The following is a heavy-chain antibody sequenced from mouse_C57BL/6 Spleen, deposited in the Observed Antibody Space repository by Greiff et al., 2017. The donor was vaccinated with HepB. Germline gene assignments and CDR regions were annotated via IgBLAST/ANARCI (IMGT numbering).Heavy chain of an antibody. V-gene: IGHV1-50*01. CDR1: GYTFTSYW. D-gene: IGHD2-4*01. Sequence: QVQLQQPGAELVKPGASVKLSCKASGYTFTSYWMQWVKQRPGQGLEWIGEIDPSDSYTNYNQKFKGKATLTVDTSSSTAYMQLSSLTSEDSAVYYCARGDYDEYWGQGTLVTVSA. CDR2: IDPSDSYT. J-gene: IGHJ3*01. CDR3: ARGDYDEY.